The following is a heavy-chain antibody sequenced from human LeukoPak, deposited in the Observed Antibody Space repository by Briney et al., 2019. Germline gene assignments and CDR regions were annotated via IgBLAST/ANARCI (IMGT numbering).Heavy chain of an antibody. V-gene: IGHV3-11*01. J-gene: IGHJ4*02. CDR1: GFTFSDYY. CDR2: ISSSGSTI. CDR3: ARGRTYDYVWGSYRWYSFDY. Sequence: PGGSLRLSCAASGFTFSDYYMSWIRQAPGKGLEWVSYISSSGSTIYYADSVKGRFTISRDNAKNSLYLQMNSLRAEDTAVYYCARGRTYDYVWGSYRWYSFDYWGQGTLVTVSS. D-gene: IGHD3-16*02.